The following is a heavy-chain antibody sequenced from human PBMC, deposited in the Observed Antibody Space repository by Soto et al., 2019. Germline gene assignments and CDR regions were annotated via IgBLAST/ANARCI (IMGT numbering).Heavy chain of an antibody. J-gene: IGHJ4*02. CDR1: GYTFTSYD. Sequence: ASVKVSCKASGYTFTSYDINWVRQATGQGLEWVGWMNPNSGSTGYAQKLQDRVTMTRNTSISTAYMELSSLRSEDTAVYYCAYSSCHYCDYWGQGTLVTVSS. D-gene: IGHD3-22*01. CDR2: MNPNSGST. CDR3: AYSSCHYCDY. V-gene: IGHV1-8*01.